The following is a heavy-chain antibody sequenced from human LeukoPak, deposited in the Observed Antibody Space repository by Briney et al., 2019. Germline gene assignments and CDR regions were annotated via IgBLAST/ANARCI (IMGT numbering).Heavy chain of an antibody. CDR1: GGSFSGYY. Sequence: SETLSLTCAVYGGSFSGYYWSWIRQPPGKGLEWIGEINHSGSTNYNPSLKSRVTISVDTSKNQFSLKLSSVTAADTAVYYCASGGGSFSSAHVALPFDYWGQGTLVTVSS. V-gene: IGHV4-34*01. J-gene: IGHJ4*02. CDR3: ASGGGSFSSAHVALPFDY. D-gene: IGHD3-22*01. CDR2: INHSGST.